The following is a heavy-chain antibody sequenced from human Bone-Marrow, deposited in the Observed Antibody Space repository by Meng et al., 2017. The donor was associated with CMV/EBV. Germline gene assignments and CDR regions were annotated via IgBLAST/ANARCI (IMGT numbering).Heavy chain of an antibody. J-gene: IGHJ6*02. V-gene: IGHV4-59*01. CDR1: GGSISSYY. CDR2: IYYIGST. Sequence: SETLSLTCTVLGGSISSYYWSWIRQPPGKGLEWIGYIYYIGSTNYNPSLKSRVTISVDTSKNQSSLKLSSVTAADTAVYYCARGGMVASIRNYYYYGMDVWGQGTTVTVSS. CDR3: ARGGMVASIRNYYYYGMDV. D-gene: IGHD5-24*01.